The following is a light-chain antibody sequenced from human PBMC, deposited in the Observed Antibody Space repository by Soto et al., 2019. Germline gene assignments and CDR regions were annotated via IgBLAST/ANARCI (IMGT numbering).Light chain of an antibody. V-gene: IGKV3-20*01. J-gene: IGKJ5*01. CDR2: GAY. CDR1: RRVSSSY. CDR3: QQYGSSPIT. Sequence: IVLTQSPGPLSLCPGVRATVSRRASRRVSSSYLAWYQQKPGQAHRLLIYGAYSRASGIQERFSGSGSGTGFSLTISSLEPEDSAVYYCQQYGSSPITFGQGTQLEIK.